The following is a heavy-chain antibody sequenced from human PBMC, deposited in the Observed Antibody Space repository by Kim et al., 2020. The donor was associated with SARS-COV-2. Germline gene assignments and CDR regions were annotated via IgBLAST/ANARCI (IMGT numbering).Heavy chain of an antibody. J-gene: IGHJ3*02. D-gene: IGHD3-10*01. CDR3: AREDRRITMLRGVKVAFDI. CDR1: GFTFSSYW. CDR2: IKQDGSEK. V-gene: IGHV3-7*03. Sequence: GGSLRLSCAASGFTFSSYWMNWVRQAPGKGLEWVATIKQDGSEKYYVDSVKGRFTISRDNAKNSLYLQMNSLRAEDTAVYYCAREDRRITMLRGVKVAFDIGGQGTMVTVSS.